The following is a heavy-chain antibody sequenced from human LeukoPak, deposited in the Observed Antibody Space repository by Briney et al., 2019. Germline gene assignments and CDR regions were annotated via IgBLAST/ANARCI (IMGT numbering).Heavy chain of an antibody. J-gene: IGHJ4*02. V-gene: IGHV3-13*01. CDR2: VSAGHHA. D-gene: IGHD6-13*01. CDR1: GFTLGGHD. Sequence: GGSLRLSCTASGFTLGGHDMHWVRQTTGDGLEWVAAVSAGHHAFYAGSVKGRFTISRDNAKNSLYLQMNSLRAEDTAMYYCARDSAGNDYWGQGTLVTVSS. CDR3: ARDSAGNDY.